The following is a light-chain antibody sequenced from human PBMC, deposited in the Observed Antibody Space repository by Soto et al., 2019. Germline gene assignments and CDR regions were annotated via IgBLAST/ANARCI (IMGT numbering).Light chain of an antibody. CDR2: DAS. CDR1: QTVGRF. CDR3: QQRLHWPIT. Sequence: DIVLTQSPATLSLSPGDRVTLSCRASQTVGRFLSWYQHSPGQGPRLLVYDASNRATGVPARFSGSGSETDFTLTISSLVPEDFAVYHCQQRLHWPITFGQGTRLEIK. J-gene: IGKJ5*01. V-gene: IGKV3-11*01.